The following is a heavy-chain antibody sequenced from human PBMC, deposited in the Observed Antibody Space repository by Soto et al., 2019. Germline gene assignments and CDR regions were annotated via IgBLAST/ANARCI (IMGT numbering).Heavy chain of an antibody. CDR1: GFTFSSYW. Sequence: EVQLVESGGGLVQPGGSLRLSCAASGFTFSSYWMHWVRQAPGKGLVWVSRINSDGRSTSYADSVKGRFTISRDNAKNTLYLHMSSLRAEDTAVYYCAREEGAAFYYDGMDVWGQGTTVTVSS. J-gene: IGHJ6*02. V-gene: IGHV3-74*01. CDR3: AREEGAAFYYDGMDV. CDR2: INSDGRST.